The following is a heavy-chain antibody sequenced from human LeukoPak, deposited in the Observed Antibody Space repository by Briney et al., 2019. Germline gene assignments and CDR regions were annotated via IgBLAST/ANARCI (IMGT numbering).Heavy chain of an antibody. Sequence: SETPSLTCAVYGGSFSGYYWSWIRQPPGKGLEWIGEINHSGSTNYNPSLKSRVTISVDTSKNQFSLKLSSVTAADTAVYYCARHPVLRYFDWLSPTYYFDYWGQGTLVTVSS. CDR1: GGSFSGYY. CDR3: ARHPVLRYFDWLSPTYYFDY. J-gene: IGHJ4*02. CDR2: INHSGST. V-gene: IGHV4-34*01. D-gene: IGHD3-9*01.